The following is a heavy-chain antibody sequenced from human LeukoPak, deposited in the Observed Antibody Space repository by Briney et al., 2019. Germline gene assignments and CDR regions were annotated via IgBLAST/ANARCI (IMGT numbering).Heavy chain of an antibody. CDR2: IIPIFGTA. CDR3: ARAGFSYYYGAGSYA. Sequence: ASVKVSCKASGGTFRSYAISWVRQAPGQGLEWMGGIIPIFGTANYAQKFQGRVTITADESTSTAYMELSSLRSEDTAVYYCARAGFSYYYGAGSYAWGQGTLVTVSS. J-gene: IGHJ5*02. CDR1: GGTFRSYA. V-gene: IGHV1-69*01. D-gene: IGHD3-10*01.